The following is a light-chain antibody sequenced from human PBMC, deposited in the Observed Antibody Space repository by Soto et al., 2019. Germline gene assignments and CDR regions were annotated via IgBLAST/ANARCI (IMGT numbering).Light chain of an antibody. CDR3: AAWDDSLNGYV. CDR2: SNN. V-gene: IGLV1-44*01. Sequence: QSALTQPPSASGTPGQRVTISCSGSSSNIGSNTVNWYQQLPGTAPKLLIYSNNQLPSGVPDRFSGSKSGTSASLAISGLQSEDEADYYCAAWDDSLNGYVFGTGTKLTVL. J-gene: IGLJ1*01. CDR1: SSNIGSNT.